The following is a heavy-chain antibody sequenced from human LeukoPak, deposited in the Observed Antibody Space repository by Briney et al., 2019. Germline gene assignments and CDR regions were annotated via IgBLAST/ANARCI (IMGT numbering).Heavy chain of an antibody. V-gene: IGHV3-11*01. J-gene: IGHJ4*02. CDR3: ARKEYGSSWYAIDY. D-gene: IGHD6-13*01. CDR2: ISSSGYTI. Sequence: GGSLRLSCAASGFTFSDYYMSWIRQAQGKGLEWLSYISSSGYTIYYADSVKGRFTISRDNAKNSLYLQMNSLRAEDAAVYYCARKEYGSSWYAIDYWGQGTRVTVSS. CDR1: GFTFSDYY.